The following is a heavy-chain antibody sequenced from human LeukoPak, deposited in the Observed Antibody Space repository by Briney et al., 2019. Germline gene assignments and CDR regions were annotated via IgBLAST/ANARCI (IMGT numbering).Heavy chain of an antibody. D-gene: IGHD3-22*01. Sequence: PGGSLRLSCAASGFTVSSNYMSWVRQAPGKGLEWVSVIYSGGSTYYADSVKGRFTISRDNSKNTLYLQMNSLRAEDTAVYYCAREEDYYDSSGYPDWGQGTLVTVSS. J-gene: IGHJ4*02. V-gene: IGHV3-66*01. CDR1: GFTVSSNY. CDR3: AREEDYYDSSGYPD. CDR2: IYSGGST.